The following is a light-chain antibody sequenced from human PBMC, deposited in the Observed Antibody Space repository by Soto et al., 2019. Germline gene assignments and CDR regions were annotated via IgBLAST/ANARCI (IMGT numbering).Light chain of an antibody. Sequence: DVQMTQSPSSLSASLGDILTLTCRASQTVTSYLNWYQQKPGKAPKLLIYAASTLQSGVPSRFSGSGSGTDFTLTISCLQSEDFATYYCQQYYSYPRTFGQGTKVDI. V-gene: IGKV1-39*01. J-gene: IGKJ1*01. CDR2: AAS. CDR3: QQYYSYPRT. CDR1: QTVTSY.